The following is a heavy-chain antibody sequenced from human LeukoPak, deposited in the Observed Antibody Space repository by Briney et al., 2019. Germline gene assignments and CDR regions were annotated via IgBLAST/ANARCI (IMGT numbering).Heavy chain of an antibody. V-gene: IGHV3-30*18. CDR1: GFTFSSYG. CDR2: ISYDGSNK. D-gene: IGHD3-10*01. J-gene: IGHJ4*02. Sequence: PGRSLRLSRAASGFTFSSYGMHWVRQAPGKGLEWVAVISYDGSNKYYADSVKGRFTISRDNSKNTLYLQMNSLRAEDTAVYYCAKDSDYYGSGSSVDYWGQGTLVTVSS. CDR3: AKDSDYYGSGSSVDY.